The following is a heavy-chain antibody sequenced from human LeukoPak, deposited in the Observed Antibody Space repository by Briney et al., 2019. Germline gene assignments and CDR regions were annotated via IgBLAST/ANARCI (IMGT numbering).Heavy chain of an antibody. J-gene: IGHJ5*02. V-gene: IGHV4-34*01. CDR1: GGSFSGYY. Sequence: SETLSLTCAVYGGSFSGYYWSWIRQPPGKGLEWIGEINHSGSTNYNPSLKRRVTISVDTSKNQFSLKLSSVTAADTAVYYCARHKGWFDPWGQGTLVTVSS. CDR3: ARHKGWFDP. CDR2: INHSGST.